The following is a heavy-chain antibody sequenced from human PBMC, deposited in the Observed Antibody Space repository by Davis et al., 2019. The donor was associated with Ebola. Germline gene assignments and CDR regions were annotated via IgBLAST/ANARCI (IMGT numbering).Heavy chain of an antibody. CDR3: ARDFHYYDSSGYYLVRADI. V-gene: IGHV3-30*04. CDR1: GFTFSSYA. J-gene: IGHJ3*02. D-gene: IGHD3-22*01. Sequence: GSLKISCAASGFTFSSYAMHWVRQAPGKGLEWVAVISYDGSNKYYADSVKGRFTISRDNAKNSLYLQMNSLRAEDTAVYYCARDFHYYDSSGYYLVRADIWGQGTMVTVSS. CDR2: ISYDGSNK.